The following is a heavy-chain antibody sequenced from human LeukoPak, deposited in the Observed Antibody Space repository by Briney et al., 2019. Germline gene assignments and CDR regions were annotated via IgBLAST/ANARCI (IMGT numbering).Heavy chain of an antibody. CDR1: GFTFSSYA. CDR2: ISGSGGSA. D-gene: IGHD1-26*01. J-gene: IGHJ4*02. CDR3: AKVNSGSYLFYFDY. Sequence: GSLRLSCAASGFTFSSYAMSWVRQVPGKGLEWVSAISGSGGSAFYADFVKGRFTISRDSSKNTLYLQMNSLRAEDTAVYYCAKVNSGSYLFYFDYWGQGTLATVSS. V-gene: IGHV3-23*01.